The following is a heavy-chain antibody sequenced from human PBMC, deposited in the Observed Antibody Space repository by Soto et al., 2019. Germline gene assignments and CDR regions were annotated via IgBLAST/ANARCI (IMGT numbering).Heavy chain of an antibody. CDR3: ARETAAAGTNWFDP. CDR1: GGSTSSYS. Sequence: PSETLSLTCTVSGGSTSSYSWSWIRQPAGRGLEWIGRIYSSGSTNYNPSLKSRVTMPVDTSKNRFSLKLSSVTAADTAVYYCARETAAAGTNWFDPWGQGTLVTVSS. J-gene: IGHJ5*02. D-gene: IGHD6-13*01. V-gene: IGHV4-4*07. CDR2: IYSSGST.